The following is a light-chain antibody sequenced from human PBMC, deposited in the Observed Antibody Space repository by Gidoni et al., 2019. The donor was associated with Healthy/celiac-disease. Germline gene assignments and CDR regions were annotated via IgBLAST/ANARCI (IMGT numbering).Light chain of an antibody. V-gene: IGKV1-5*03. J-gene: IGKJ1*01. CDR3: KQYNSYWT. CDR2: KAS. CDR1: QSISSW. Sequence: IQMTQSPSTLSASVGDRVTITCRASQSISSWLAWYQQKPGKAPKLLIYKASSLESGVPSRFSGSGSGTEFTLTISSLQPDDFATYYCKQYNSYWTFGQXTKVEIK.